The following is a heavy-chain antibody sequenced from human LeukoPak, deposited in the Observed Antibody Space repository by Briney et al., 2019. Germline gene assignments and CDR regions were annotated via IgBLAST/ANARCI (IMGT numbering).Heavy chain of an antibody. CDR1: GDSFSSYY. Sequence: PSETLSLTCTVSGDSFSSYYWSWIRQPPGKGLEWIGYINYSGSTNYNPSLKSRVTISGDTSKNQFSLKLSSVTAADTAAYYCANSPRGTEYFHHWGQGTLVTVSS. CDR2: INYSGST. CDR3: ANSPRGTEYFHH. J-gene: IGHJ1*01. V-gene: IGHV4-59*08. D-gene: IGHD4-23*01.